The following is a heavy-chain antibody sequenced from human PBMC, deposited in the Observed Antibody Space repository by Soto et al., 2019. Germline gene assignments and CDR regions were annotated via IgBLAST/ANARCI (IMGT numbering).Heavy chain of an antibody. Sequence: GGSLRLSCAASGFTFSSYAMSWVRQAPGKGLEWVSAISGSGGRTYYADSVKGRFTISRDNSKNTLYLQMNSLRAEDTAVYYSAKDSVREQQLVQNYWGQGTLVTVSS. CDR3: AKDSVREQQLVQNY. CDR1: GFTFSSYA. D-gene: IGHD6-13*01. J-gene: IGHJ4*02. V-gene: IGHV3-23*01. CDR2: ISGSGGRT.